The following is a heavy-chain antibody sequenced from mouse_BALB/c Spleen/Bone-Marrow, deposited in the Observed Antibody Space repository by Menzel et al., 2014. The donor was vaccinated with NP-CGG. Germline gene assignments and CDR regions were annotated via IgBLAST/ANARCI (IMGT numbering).Heavy chain of an antibody. D-gene: IGHD2-1*01. CDR2: ILPGSGST. CDR3: ARNYGNYVWFAN. V-gene: IGHV1-9*01. Sequence: QVQLQQSGAELMKPGASVKISCKATGYTFSRYWIEWVKQRPGHGLEWIGEILPGSGSTNYNEKFKGKATFTADTSSNXSYMQLSSLTSEDSAVYYCARNYGNYVWFANWGQGTLVTVSA. J-gene: IGHJ3*01. CDR1: GYTFSRYW.